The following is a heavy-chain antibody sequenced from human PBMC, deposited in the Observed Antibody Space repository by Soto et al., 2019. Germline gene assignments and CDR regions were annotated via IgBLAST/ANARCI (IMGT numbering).Heavy chain of an antibody. CDR1: GGYSEGGDHC. D-gene: IGHD4-4*01. Sequence: SVTLSLTCNASGGYSEGGDHCWIWLRQPPGKGLEWIAYVYYRGTTNYNPLLKSRVTLSLDKSKNQFSLKMNSVTAADTAVYYCARDAIAPPNYFAPWGQGTLVTVSS. CDR2: VYYRGTT. V-gene: IGHV4-61*08. J-gene: IGHJ5*02. CDR3: ARDAIAPPNYFAP.